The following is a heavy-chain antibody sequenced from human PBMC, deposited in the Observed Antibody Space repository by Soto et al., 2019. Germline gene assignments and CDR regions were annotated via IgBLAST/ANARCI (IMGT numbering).Heavy chain of an antibody. J-gene: IGHJ6*02. D-gene: IGHD1-26*01. V-gene: IGHV1-69*06. Sequence: QVQLVQSGAEVKKPGSSVKVSCKASGGTFSSYAISWVRQAPGQGLVWMGGIIPIFGTANYAQKFQGRVTSTADKSTSTAYMELSSLRSEDTAVYYCASSPLGVGANYYYSMDVWGQGTTVTVSS. CDR1: GGTFSSYA. CDR3: ASSPLGVGANYYYSMDV. CDR2: IIPIFGTA.